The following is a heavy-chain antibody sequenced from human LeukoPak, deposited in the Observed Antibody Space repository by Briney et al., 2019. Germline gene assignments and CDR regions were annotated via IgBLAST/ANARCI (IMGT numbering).Heavy chain of an antibody. CDR3: ARESRTVQMATSIHGHWFDP. D-gene: IGHD5-24*01. CDR2: ISGSGGST. CDR1: GFTFSSYA. Sequence: GGSLRLSCAASGFTFSSYAMNWVRQAPGKGLEWVSAISGSGGSTYCADSVKGRFTISGDTSKNTIYLQMHSLTAADTAVYYCARESRTVQMATSIHGHWFDPWGQGTLVTVSS. V-gene: IGHV3-23*01. J-gene: IGHJ5*02.